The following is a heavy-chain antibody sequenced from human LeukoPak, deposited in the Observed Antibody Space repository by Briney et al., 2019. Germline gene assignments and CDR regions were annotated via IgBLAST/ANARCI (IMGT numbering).Heavy chain of an antibody. Sequence: GGSLRLSCAASGFTFSSYGMHWVRQAPGKGLEWVAVISYDGSNKYYADSVKGRFTISRDNSKNTLYLQMNSLRAEDTAVYYCAKDRYYDILTGYYKAFDIWGQGTMVTVSS. CDR2: ISYDGSNK. V-gene: IGHV3-30*18. D-gene: IGHD3-9*01. CDR1: GFTFSSYG. J-gene: IGHJ3*02. CDR3: AKDRYYDILTGYYKAFDI.